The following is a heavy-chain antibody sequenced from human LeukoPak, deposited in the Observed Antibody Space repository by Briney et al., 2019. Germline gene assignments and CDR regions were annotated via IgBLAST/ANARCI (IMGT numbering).Heavy chain of an antibody. V-gene: IGHV1-69*13. CDR2: IIAIFGTV. J-gene: IGHJ5*02. Sequence: GASVKVSCKASGGIFNPYAITWVRQAPGQGLEWMGGIIAIFGTVTYAQKFQGRVTITADESTSTAYMELSSLRSDDTAVYYCATDGELGYFDPWGQGTLVTVSS. CDR3: ATDGELGYFDP. D-gene: IGHD2-15*01. CDR1: GGIFNPYA.